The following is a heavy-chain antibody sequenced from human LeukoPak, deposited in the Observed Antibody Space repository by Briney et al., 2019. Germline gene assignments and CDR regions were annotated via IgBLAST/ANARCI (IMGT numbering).Heavy chain of an antibody. CDR3: AVGSYLGRNFDY. CDR2: INSDGSST. D-gene: IGHD1-26*01. Sequence: RGSLRLSCAASGFTFSSYWMHWVRQAPGKGLVWVSRINSDGSSTYYADSVKGRFTISRDNSKNTLYLQMNSLRAEDTAVYYSAVGSYLGRNFDYWGQGTLVTVSS. CDR1: GFTFSSYW. J-gene: IGHJ4*02. V-gene: IGHV3-74*01.